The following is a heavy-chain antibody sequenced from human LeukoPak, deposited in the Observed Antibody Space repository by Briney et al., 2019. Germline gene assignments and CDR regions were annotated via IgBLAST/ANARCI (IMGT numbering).Heavy chain of an antibody. J-gene: IGHJ6*03. CDR1: GFNFNDYA. CDR2: ISSSSSTI. D-gene: IGHD2-8*01. CDR3: ARDVGRYCTNGVCYTPYYYMDV. V-gene: IGHV3-48*01. Sequence: GGSLRLSCAASGFNFNDYAMNWVRQAPGKGLEWVSSISSSSSTIYYADSVKGRFTISRDNAKNSLYLQMNSLRAEDTAVYYCARDVGRYCTNGVCYTPYYYMDVWGKGTTVTVSS.